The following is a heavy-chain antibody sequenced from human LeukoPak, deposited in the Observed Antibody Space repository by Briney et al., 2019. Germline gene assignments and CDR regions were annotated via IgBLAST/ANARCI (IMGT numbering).Heavy chain of an antibody. Sequence: GESLKISCNGSGYSFTSYWIGWVRQMPGKGLEWMGIIYPGDSDTRYSPSFQGQVTISADKSISTAYLQWSSLKASDTAMYYCARGPGGYCSSTSCYYDYWGQGTLVTVSS. V-gene: IGHV5-51*01. J-gene: IGHJ4*02. CDR2: IYPGDSDT. CDR1: GYSFTSYW. D-gene: IGHD2-2*01. CDR3: ARGPGGYCSSTSCYYDY.